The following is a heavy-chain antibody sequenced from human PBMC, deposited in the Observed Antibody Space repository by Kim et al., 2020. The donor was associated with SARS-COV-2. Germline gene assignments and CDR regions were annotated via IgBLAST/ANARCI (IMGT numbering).Heavy chain of an antibody. CDR3: ARGDDSSWADY. V-gene: IGHV4-4*02. Sequence: SETLSLTCAVSGGSISSSHWWSWVRQPPGKGLEWIGEIYHSGSTNYNPSLKSRVTISLDKSKNQFSLNLSSVTAADTAVYYCARGDDSSWADYWGQGTLVTVSS. CDR1: GGSISSSHW. J-gene: IGHJ4*02. D-gene: IGHD6-13*01. CDR2: IYHSGST.